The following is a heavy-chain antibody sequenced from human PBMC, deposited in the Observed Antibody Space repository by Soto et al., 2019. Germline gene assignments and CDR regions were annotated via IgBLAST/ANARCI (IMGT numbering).Heavy chain of an antibody. Sequence: GGSLRLSCAASGFTFSSYAMSWVRQAPGKGLEWVSAISGSGVSTYYAEFVKGRFTISRDNSKNTLYLQMNSLRAEDTAVYYCAKSPGMYYYDSSGYYHYDYWGQGTLVTVSS. CDR1: GFTFSSYA. V-gene: IGHV3-23*01. J-gene: IGHJ4*02. CDR3: AKSPGMYYYDSSGYYHYDY. D-gene: IGHD3-22*01. CDR2: ISGSGVST.